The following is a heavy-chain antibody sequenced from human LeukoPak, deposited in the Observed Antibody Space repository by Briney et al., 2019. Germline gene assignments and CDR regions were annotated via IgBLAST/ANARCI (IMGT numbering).Heavy chain of an antibody. CDR3: ARDARGWSGFDY. D-gene: IGHD3-3*01. CDR2: INHSGST. CDR1: GGSFSGYY. V-gene: IGHV4-34*01. Sequence: NPSETLSLTCAVYGGSFSGYYWSWIRQPPGKGLEWIGEINHSGSTNYNPSLKSRVTISVDTSKNQFSLNLSSVTAADTAVYYCARDARGWSGFDYWGQGTLVTVSS. J-gene: IGHJ4*02.